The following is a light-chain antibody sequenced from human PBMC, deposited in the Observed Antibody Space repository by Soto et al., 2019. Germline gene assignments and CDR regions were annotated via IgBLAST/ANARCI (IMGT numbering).Light chain of an antibody. Sequence: QSALTQPASVSGSPGQSITISCTGTSNDVGGYNYVSWYQQHPGKAPKLMIYDVSNRPSGVSNRFSGSKSGNTASLTISGLQAEDEADYYCSSYTSSSTLLVFGTGTKLTVL. CDR3: SSYTSSSTLLV. CDR1: SNDVGGYNY. CDR2: DVS. V-gene: IGLV2-14*01. J-gene: IGLJ1*01.